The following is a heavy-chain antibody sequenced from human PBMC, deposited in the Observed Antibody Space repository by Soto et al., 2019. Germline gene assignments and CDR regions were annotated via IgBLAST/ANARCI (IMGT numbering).Heavy chain of an antibody. CDR3: ARVVDSAVDY. D-gene: IGHD3-9*01. CDR1: GYTFTSYY. V-gene: IGHV1-46*01. Sequence: ASVKVSCKASGYTFTSYYMHWVRQAPGQGLEWMGIINPSVGSASYAQKFQGRVTMTADTSTSTAYMELSSLRSEDTAVYYCARVVDSAVDYWGQGTLVTVSS. J-gene: IGHJ4*02. CDR2: INPSVGSA.